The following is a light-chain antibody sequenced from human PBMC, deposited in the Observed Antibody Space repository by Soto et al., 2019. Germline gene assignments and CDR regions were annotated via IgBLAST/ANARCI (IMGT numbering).Light chain of an antibody. CDR3: QQYGSALKWT. V-gene: IGKV3-20*01. CDR1: QSVSSIF. J-gene: IGKJ1*01. CDR2: GGS. Sequence: ENVLTQSPGTQSLSPGERATLSCRASQSVSSIFLAWYQHKPGQPPRLLIYGGSSRATGIPDRFSGSGSGTDFSLTISRLEPEDSAVYYCQQYGSALKWTFGQGTKLEIK.